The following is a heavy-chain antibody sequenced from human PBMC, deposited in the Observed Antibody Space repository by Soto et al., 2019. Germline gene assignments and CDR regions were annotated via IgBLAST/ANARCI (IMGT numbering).Heavy chain of an antibody. Sequence: ASVKVSCKASGYTFTSYDINWVRQATGQGLEWMGWMNPNSGNTGYAQKFQGRVTMTRNTSISTAYMELSSLRSEDTAVYYCARGRCSSTSCSNWFDPWGQGTLVTVSS. CDR1: GYTFTSYD. V-gene: IGHV1-8*01. J-gene: IGHJ5*02. CDR3: ARGRCSSTSCSNWFDP. D-gene: IGHD2-2*01. CDR2: MNPNSGNT.